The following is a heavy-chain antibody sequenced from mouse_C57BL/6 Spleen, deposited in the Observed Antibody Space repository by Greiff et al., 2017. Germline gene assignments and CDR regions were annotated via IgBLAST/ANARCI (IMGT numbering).Heavy chain of an antibody. CDR1: GYTFTSSW. Sequence: QVQLQQSGAELAKPGASVTLSCKASGYTFTSSWMHWVKPRPGPGLEWIGYINPSSGYPKYNQKFKDKATLTADKSSSTAYMQLSSLTYEDSAVYYCARGEIYYDYDYWGQGTTLTVSS. D-gene: IGHD2-4*01. CDR2: INPSSGYP. V-gene: IGHV1-7*01. J-gene: IGHJ2*01. CDR3: ARGEIYYDYDY.